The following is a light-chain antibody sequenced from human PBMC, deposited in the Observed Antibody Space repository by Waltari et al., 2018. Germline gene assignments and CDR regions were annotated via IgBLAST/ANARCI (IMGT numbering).Light chain of an antibody. CDR3: TSDAEGNNFYV. V-gene: IGLV2-8*01. Sequence: YQQPPGEAPKRVMYEVRKRPSVVPGRVSGSRSGNTASLTVSGLQAEDEADYYCTSDAEGNNFYVCGTGTKVTVL. CDR2: EVR. J-gene: IGLJ1*01.